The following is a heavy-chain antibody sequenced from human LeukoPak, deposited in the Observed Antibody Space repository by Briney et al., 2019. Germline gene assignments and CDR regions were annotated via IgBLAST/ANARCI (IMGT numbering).Heavy chain of an antibody. V-gene: IGHV3-7*01. J-gene: IGHJ2*01. CDR1: RFTFSDYY. CDR2: IKEDGSEK. D-gene: IGHD4-17*01. Sequence: GGSLRLSCAASRFTFSDYYMTWVRQAPGRGLEWVANIKEDGSEKNYVDSVKGRFTISRDNAKNSVYLLLNSLTPEDTAVYYCARDLRAGGTWSYGVYFDLWAVAPWSQSPQ. CDR3: ARDLRAGGTWSYGVYFDL.